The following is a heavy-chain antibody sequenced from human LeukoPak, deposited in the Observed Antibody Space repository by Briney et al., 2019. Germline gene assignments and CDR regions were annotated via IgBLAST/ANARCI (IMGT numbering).Heavy chain of an antibody. V-gene: IGHV1-46*01. CDR1: GYTFTSYY. CDR2: INPSGCST. Sequence: ASVKVSCKASGYTFTSYYMHWVRQAPGQGLEWMGIINPSGCSTSYAQKFHGRVTMTRDTSTSTVYMELSSLRSEDKAVYYCARDSGGDSSGYYYYYYGMDVWGQGTTVTVSS. J-gene: IGHJ6*02. CDR3: ARDSGGDSSGYYYYYYGMDV. D-gene: IGHD3-22*01.